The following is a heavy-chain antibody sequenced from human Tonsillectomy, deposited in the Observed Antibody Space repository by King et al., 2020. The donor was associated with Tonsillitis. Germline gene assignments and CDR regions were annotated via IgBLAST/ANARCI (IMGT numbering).Heavy chain of an antibody. CDR2: LYYTGST. J-gene: IGHJ4*02. CDR1: GGFISSTSYY. D-gene: IGHD1-26*01. CDR3: ARRLIGGPTHFDY. V-gene: IGHV4-39*01. Sequence: QLQESGPGLVKPSETLSLTCAVSGGFISSTSYYWGWVRQPPGKGLEWIVNLYYTGSTYYNPSLRSRVTISVDTSKNQFSLKLSSVTAADTAVYYCARRLIGGPTHFDYWGQGTLVTVSS.